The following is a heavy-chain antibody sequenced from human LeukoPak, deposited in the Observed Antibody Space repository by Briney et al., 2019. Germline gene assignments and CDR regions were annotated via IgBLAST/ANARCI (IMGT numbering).Heavy chain of an antibody. CDR1: GGTFSRSG. Sequence: GASVKVSCKASGGTFSRSGISWVRQAPGQGLEWMGGIIPIFGTANYAQKFQGRVTITADESTSTAYMELSSLRSEDTAVYYCARSPRITIFGVGTGDYFDYWGQGTLVTVSS. CDR2: IIPIFGTA. V-gene: IGHV1-69*13. CDR3: ARSPRITIFGVGTGDYFDY. J-gene: IGHJ4*02. D-gene: IGHD3-3*01.